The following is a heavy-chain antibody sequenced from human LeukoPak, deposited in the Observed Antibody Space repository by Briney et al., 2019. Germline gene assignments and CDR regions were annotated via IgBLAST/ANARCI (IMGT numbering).Heavy chain of an antibody. CDR1: GFTFDDYA. CDR2: ISWNSGSI. J-gene: IGHJ5*02. Sequence: GGSLRLSCAASGFTFDDYAMHWVRQAPGKGLEWVSGISWNSGSIGYADSVKGRFTISRDNAKNSLYLQMNSLRADDTAVYYCARGYYCGDYGNWFDPWGQGTLVTVSS. CDR3: ARGYYCGDYGNWFDP. V-gene: IGHV3-9*01. D-gene: IGHD4-17*01.